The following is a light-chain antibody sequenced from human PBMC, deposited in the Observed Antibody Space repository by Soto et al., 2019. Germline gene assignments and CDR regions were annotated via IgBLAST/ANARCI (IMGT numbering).Light chain of an antibody. Sequence: EIVLAQXPATLSLSPGERATLSCRASQSIVTYLAWYQHKPGQAPRLLIYDASTRVTGIPARFSGSGSGTDFTLTISSLEPEDFAVYFCQQRRNWPLTFGGGTRVEIK. CDR1: QSIVTY. CDR3: QQRRNWPLT. V-gene: IGKV3-11*01. J-gene: IGKJ4*01. CDR2: DAS.